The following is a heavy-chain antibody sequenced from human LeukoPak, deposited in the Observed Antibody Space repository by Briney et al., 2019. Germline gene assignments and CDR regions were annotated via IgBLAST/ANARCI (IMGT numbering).Heavy chain of an antibody. Sequence: GGSLRLSCAASGFTFSSHEMNWVRQAPGEGLEWVSYISSSGSTIYYADSVKGRLTISRDNAKNSLYLQMNSLRAEDTAVYYCARQATHDYWGQGTLVTVSS. J-gene: IGHJ4*02. CDR1: GFTFSSHE. CDR2: ISSSGSTI. D-gene: IGHD1-26*01. CDR3: ARQATHDY. V-gene: IGHV3-48*03.